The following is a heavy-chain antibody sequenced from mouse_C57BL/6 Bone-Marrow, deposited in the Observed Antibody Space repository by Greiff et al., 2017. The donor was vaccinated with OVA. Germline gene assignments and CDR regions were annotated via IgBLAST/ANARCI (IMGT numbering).Heavy chain of an antibody. CDR3: ATMIATRDYYAMDY. V-gene: IGHV1-82*01. J-gene: IGHJ4*01. D-gene: IGHD2-4*01. CDR2: IYPGDGDT. Sequence: QVQLQQSGPELVKPGASVKISCKASGYAFSSSWMNWVKQRPGKGLEWIGRIYPGDGDTNYNGKFKGKATLTADKSSSTAYMQLSSLTSEDSAVYFYATMIATRDYYAMDYWGQGTSVTVSS. CDR1: GYAFSSSW.